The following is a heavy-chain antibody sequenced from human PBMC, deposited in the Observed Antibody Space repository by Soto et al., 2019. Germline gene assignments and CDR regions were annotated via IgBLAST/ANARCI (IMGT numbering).Heavy chain of an antibody. CDR1: GYSFATYG. J-gene: IGHJ4*02. CDR3: ATEPIYYNDGSGYYPLGN. CDR2: ISAHNGDT. Sequence: ASVKVSCKASGYSFATYGFSWVRQAPGQGLECVGWISAHNGDTHYSQKFQGRVTLTTDTSTNTGYMELRSLTSDDTAVYFCATEPIYYNDGSGYYPLGNWGQGTLVTVYS. V-gene: IGHV1-18*04. D-gene: IGHD3-22*01.